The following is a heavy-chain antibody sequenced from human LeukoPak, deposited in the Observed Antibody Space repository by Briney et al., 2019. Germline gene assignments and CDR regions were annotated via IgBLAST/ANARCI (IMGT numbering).Heavy chain of an antibody. V-gene: IGHV1-24*01. CDR3: ATGHGGPPPCDY. D-gene: IGHD3-16*01. CDR2: FDPEDGET. J-gene: IGHJ4*02. Sequence: ASVKVSCKVSGYTLTELSMHWVRQAPGKGLEWMGGFDPEDGETIYAQKFQGRVTMTEDTSTDTAYMELSSLRSEDTAVYYCATGHGGPPPCDYWGQGTLVTVSS. CDR1: GYTLTELS.